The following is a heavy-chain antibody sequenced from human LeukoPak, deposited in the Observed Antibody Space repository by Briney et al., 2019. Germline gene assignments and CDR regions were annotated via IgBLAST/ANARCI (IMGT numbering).Heavy chain of an antibody. Sequence: ASVKVSCKASGYTFTSYYMHWVRQAPGQGLEWMGIINPSGGSTSYAQKFQGRVTTTRDMSTSTVYMELSSLRSEDTAVYYCARDLRGSSSGSDFDYWGQGTLVTVSS. CDR1: GYTFTSYY. J-gene: IGHJ4*02. V-gene: IGHV1-46*01. D-gene: IGHD6-6*01. CDR3: ARDLRGSSSGSDFDY. CDR2: INPSGGST.